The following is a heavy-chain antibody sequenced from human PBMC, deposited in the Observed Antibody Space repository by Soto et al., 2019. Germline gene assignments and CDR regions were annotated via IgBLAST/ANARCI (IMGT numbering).Heavy chain of an antibody. D-gene: IGHD3-10*01. CDR1: GGSFSGYF. CDR2: ISHSGTT. Sequence: SETLSLTCAVYGGSFSGYFWSWIRQPPGKGLEWIGGISHSGTTNYSPSLKSRVTISVDTSKNQFSLKLSSVTAADTAVYYCARGLQVSPYYYGSGSYYNVGPNDYWGQGTLVTVSS. CDR3: ARGLQVSPYYYGSGSYYNVGPNDY. V-gene: IGHV4-34*01. J-gene: IGHJ4*02.